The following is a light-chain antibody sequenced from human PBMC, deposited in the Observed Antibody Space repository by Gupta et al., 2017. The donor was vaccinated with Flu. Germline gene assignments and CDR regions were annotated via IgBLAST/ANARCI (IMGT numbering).Light chain of an antibody. V-gene: IGLV2-14*01. CDR1: SSDVGRSDY. CDR3: SSYTSGSTFYV. CDR2: DVT. J-gene: IGLJ1*01. Sequence: QSALTQPASVSGSPGQSITISCTGTSSDVGRSDYVSWYQQHPDKAPKLIIYDVTTRPSGVSSRFSGSKSGNTASLTISGLQAEDETDYYCSSYTSGSTFYVFGTGTKVTVL.